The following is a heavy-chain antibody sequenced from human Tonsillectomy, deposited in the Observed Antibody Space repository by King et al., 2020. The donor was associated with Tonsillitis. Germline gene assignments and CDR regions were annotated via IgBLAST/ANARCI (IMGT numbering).Heavy chain of an antibody. CDR1: GGSISSYY. CDR3: ARTNPYCGGDCYDFDY. J-gene: IGHJ4*02. D-gene: IGHD2-21*02. Sequence: QLQESGPGLVKPSETLSLTCTVSGGSISSYYWSWIRQPPGKGLEWIGYIYNSGSTNYNPSLKSRVTISVDTSKYQFSLRLSSVTAADTAVYYCARTNPYCGGDCYDFDYWGQGTLVTVSS. CDR2: IYNSGST. V-gene: IGHV4-59*01.